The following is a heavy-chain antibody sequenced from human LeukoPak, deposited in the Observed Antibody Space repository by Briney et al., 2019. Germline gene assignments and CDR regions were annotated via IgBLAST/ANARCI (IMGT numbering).Heavy chain of an antibody. D-gene: IGHD1-1*01. CDR2: MNPNSGNT. CDR3: ARGYSPTLRTTGNDY. J-gene: IGHJ4*02. V-gene: IGHV1-8*02. Sequence: VSVKVSCKASGGTFSSYAISWVRQATGQGLEWMGWMNPNSGNTGYAQKFQGRVTMTRDTSINTAYMELHSLRSEDTAVYYCARGYSPTLRTTGNDYWGQGTLVTVSS. CDR1: GGTFSSYA.